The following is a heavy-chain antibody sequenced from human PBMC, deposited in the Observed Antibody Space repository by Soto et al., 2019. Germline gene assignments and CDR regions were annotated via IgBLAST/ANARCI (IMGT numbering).Heavy chain of an antibody. CDR3: AKDSSSKYYDYTWGSYT. CDR1: GFTFDDYA. D-gene: IGHD3-16*01. Sequence: LRLSCAASGFTFDDYAMHWVRQAPGKGLEWVSGISWNSGSIDYADSVKGRFTISRDNAKTSLYLQMNSLRAEDTALYYCAKDSSSKYYDYTWGSYTWGQGTLVTVAS. CDR2: ISWNSGSI. V-gene: IGHV3-9*01. J-gene: IGHJ5*02.